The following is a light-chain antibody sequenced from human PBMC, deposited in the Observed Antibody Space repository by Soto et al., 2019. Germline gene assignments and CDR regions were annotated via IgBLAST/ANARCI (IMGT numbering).Light chain of an antibody. CDR3: CSYAGRSNRV. V-gene: IGLV2-23*02. J-gene: IGLJ3*02. CDR2: EVT. Sequence: QSALTQPASVSGSPGQSITISCTGTSSDVGSYNLVSWYQQHPGKAPKVMIYEVTKRPSGVSNRFSGSKSGNTASLTISGFQAEDEADYYCCSYAGRSNRVFGGGTKLTVL. CDR1: SSDVGSYNL.